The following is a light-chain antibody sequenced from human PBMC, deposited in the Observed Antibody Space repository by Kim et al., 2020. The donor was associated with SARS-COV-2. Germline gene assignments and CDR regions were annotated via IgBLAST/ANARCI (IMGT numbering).Light chain of an antibody. CDR1: SSNIGAGYD. Sequence: QSVLTQPPSVSGAPGQRVTISCTGSSSNIGAGYDVHWYQQLPVTAPKLLIYGNSNRPSGVPDRFSGSKSGTSASLAITGLQAEDEADYYCQSYDSSLSGGVFGGGTQLTVL. CDR3: QSYDSSLSGGV. CDR2: GNS. V-gene: IGLV1-40*01. J-gene: IGLJ3*02.